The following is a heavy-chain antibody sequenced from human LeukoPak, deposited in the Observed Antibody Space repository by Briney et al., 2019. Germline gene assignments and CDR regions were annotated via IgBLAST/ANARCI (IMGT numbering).Heavy chain of an antibody. Sequence: GGSLRLSCAASGFTFSSYWMNWARQAPGKGLEWAASINHNGNVNYYVDSVKVRFTISRDNAKNSLYLQMSNLRAEDTAVYFCARGGGLDVWGQGATVTVSS. CDR1: GFTFSSYW. CDR3: ARGGGLDV. CDR2: INHNGNVN. J-gene: IGHJ6*02. D-gene: IGHD3-16*01. V-gene: IGHV3-7*03.